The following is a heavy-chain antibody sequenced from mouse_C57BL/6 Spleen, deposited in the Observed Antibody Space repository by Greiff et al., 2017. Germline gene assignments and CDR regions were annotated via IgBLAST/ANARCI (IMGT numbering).Heavy chain of an antibody. V-gene: IGHV1-59*01. J-gene: IGHJ2*01. CDR1: GYTFTSYW. CDR2: IDPSDSYT. CDR3: AVYYYGSSFFDY. D-gene: IGHD1-1*01. Sequence: QVHVKQPGAELVRPGTSVKLSCKASGYTFTSYWMHWVKQRPGQGLEWIGVIDPSDSYTNYNQKFKGKATLTVDTSSSTAYMQLSSLTSEDSAVYYCAVYYYGSSFFDYWGQGTTLTVSS.